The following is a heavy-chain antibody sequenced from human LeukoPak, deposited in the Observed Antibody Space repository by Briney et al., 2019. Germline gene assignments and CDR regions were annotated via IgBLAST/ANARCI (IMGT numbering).Heavy chain of an antibody. D-gene: IGHD6-6*01. Sequence: SVKVSCKASGGTFSRYAISWVRQAPGQGLEWMGGIIPIFGTANYAQKFQGRVTITTDESTSTAYMELSSLRSEDTAVYYCARGRLGYSSSSDFDYWGQGTLVTVSS. V-gene: IGHV1-69*05. CDR2: IIPIFGTA. CDR3: ARGRLGYSSSSDFDY. J-gene: IGHJ4*02. CDR1: GGTFSRYA.